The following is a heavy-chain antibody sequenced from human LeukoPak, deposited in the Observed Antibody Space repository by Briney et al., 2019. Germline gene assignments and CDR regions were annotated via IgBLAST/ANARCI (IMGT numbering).Heavy chain of an antibody. Sequence: GTSVKVSCKASGFTFTSSAMQWVRQAPGQGLEWMGWISAYNGNTNYAQNLQGRVTMTTDTFTNTAYMELRSLRSDDTAVYYCARDQDPGAFDIWGQGTMVTVSS. J-gene: IGHJ3*02. CDR1: GFTFTSSA. CDR3: ARDQDPGAFDI. CDR2: ISAYNGNT. V-gene: IGHV1-18*01.